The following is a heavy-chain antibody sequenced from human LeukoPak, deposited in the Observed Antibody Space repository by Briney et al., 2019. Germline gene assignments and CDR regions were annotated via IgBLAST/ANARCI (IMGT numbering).Heavy chain of an antibody. V-gene: IGHV5-10-1*01. Sequence: GESLKISCKGSGYSFTSHWISWVRQMPGKGLEWVGRIAPSDSYTNYSPSFQGHVTISADKSINTAYLQWSSLKASDTAMYYCARRGVVTPLPYYFDYWGQGTLVTVSS. CDR3: ARRGVVTPLPYYFDY. D-gene: IGHD4-23*01. CDR1: GYSFTSHW. CDR2: IAPSDSYT. J-gene: IGHJ4*02.